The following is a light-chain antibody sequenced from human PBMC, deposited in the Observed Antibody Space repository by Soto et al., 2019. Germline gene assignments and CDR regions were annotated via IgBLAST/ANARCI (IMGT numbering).Light chain of an antibody. CDR3: QHYNSYSEA. CDR2: AAS. CDR1: QSISSY. J-gene: IGKJ1*01. V-gene: IGKV1-39*02. Sequence: IQLTQSPSFLSASVGDRVTITCRASQSISSYLNWYQQKPGKAPKLLIYAASSLQSGVPSRFSGSGSGTEFTLTISSLQPDDFATYYCQHYNSYSEAFGQGPKVDI.